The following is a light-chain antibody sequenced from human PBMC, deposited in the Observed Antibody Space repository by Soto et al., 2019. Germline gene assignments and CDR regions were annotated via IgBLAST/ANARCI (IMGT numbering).Light chain of an antibody. CDR3: MQALNVPLT. Sequence: DVVMTQSPLSLVVTPGEPASISCRSSESLLHSKGNNYLDWYLQKPGQSPQLLIYFASNRASEVSDRFSGSASGTDFTLKFSRVEAEDVGVYYCMQALNVPLTFGGGTKVDIK. J-gene: IGKJ4*02. V-gene: IGKV2-28*01. CDR2: FAS. CDR1: ESLLHSKGNNY.